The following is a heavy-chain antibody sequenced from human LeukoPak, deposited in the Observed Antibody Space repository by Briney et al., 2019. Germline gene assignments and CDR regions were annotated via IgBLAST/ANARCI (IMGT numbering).Heavy chain of an antibody. D-gene: IGHD3-22*01. CDR3: ARHHDSTDYYYDY. V-gene: IGHV3-66*04. Sequence: GGSLRLSCAASGFIVSSNHMSWVRQAPGKGLEWASVTYTGGSTYYADSVKGRFTISRDNSKNTLYLQMNSLRAEDTAVYFCARHHDSTDYYYDYWGQGTLVTVSS. J-gene: IGHJ4*02. CDR2: TYTGGST. CDR1: GFIVSSNH.